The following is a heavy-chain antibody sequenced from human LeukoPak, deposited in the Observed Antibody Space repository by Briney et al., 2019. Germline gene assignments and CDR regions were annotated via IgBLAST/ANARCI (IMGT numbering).Heavy chain of an antibody. J-gene: IGHJ5*02. V-gene: IGHV1-8*01. Sequence: GASVKVSCKASGYTFTSYDINWVRQATGQGLEWMGWMNPNSGNTGYAQKFQGGVTMTRNTSISTAYMELSSLRSEDTAVYYCARARRSSSCYWFDPWGQGTLVTVSS. CDR3: ARARRSSSCYWFDP. D-gene: IGHD6-13*01. CDR1: GYTFTSYD. CDR2: MNPNSGNT.